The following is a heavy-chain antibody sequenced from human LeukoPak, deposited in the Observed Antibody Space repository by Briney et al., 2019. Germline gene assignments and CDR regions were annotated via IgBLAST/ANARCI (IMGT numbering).Heavy chain of an antibody. D-gene: IGHD3-10*01. CDR2: LSSSGST. Sequence: SETLSLTCTVSGGSISDANYLWGWIRQPPGKGLEWIGSLSSSGSTFYSPSLKSRVTISVDTSKNHFSLKMTSVTAADTAVFYCARHADRGVGHQFGMDVWGQGTSVIVSS. CDR3: ARHADRGVGHQFGMDV. V-gene: IGHV4-39*01. CDR1: GGSISDANYL. J-gene: IGHJ6*02.